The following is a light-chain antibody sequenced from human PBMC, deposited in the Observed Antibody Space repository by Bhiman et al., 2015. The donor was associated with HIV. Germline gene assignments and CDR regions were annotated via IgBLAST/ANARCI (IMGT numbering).Light chain of an antibody. CDR1: SSDVGAYNY. J-gene: IGLJ1*01. V-gene: IGLV2-8*01. Sequence: QSALTQPASVSGSPGQSITISCTGTSSDVGAYNYVSWYQQRPGEVPKLMISEVSQRPSGVPDRFSGSKSGNTASLTVSGLQAEDEGDYYCSSYAASDTYIFGTGTKVTVL. CDR2: EVS. CDR3: SSYAASDTYI.